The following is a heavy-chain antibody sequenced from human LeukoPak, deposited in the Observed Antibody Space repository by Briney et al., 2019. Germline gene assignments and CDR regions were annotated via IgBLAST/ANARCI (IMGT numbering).Heavy chain of an antibody. Sequence: GESLRLPCAASGFTFSSHRMSWVRQAPGKGLEWVANIKQDGSEKYYVDSVKGRFTISRDSAKTSLYLQMNSLRAEDTAVYYCARDLSGVTGYTYGRGIDYWGQGTLVTVSS. CDR3: ARDLSGVTGYTYGRGIDY. CDR2: IKQDGSEK. D-gene: IGHD5-18*01. J-gene: IGHJ4*02. CDR1: GFTFSSHR. V-gene: IGHV3-7*01.